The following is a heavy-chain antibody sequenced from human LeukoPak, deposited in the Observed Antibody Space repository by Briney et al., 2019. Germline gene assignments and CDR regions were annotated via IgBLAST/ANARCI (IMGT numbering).Heavy chain of an antibody. CDR2: INGNSAAI. D-gene: IGHD1-26*01. V-gene: IGHV3-9*03. CDR3: AKDIGPQVGIHWYFDL. CDR1: GFTFNAFA. Sequence: GGSLRLSCAASGFTFNAFAMHWVRQLPGKGLEWVSGINGNSAAIGYAASVKGRFTISRDNAKNSLYLQMNSLRPEDMGLYYCAKDIGPQVGIHWYFDLWGRGTLVTVSS. J-gene: IGHJ2*01.